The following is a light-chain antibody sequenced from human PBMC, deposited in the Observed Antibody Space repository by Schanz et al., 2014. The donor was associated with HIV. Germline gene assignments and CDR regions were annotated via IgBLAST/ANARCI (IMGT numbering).Light chain of an antibody. CDR3: AAWDDSLNSAA. CDR1: SSDVGGYNY. Sequence: QSALTQPPSASGSPGQSVAISCTGTSSDVGGYNYVSWYQQHPGKAPKPMIYEVSKRPSGVPDRFSGSKSGTSAALAISGLQSEDEADYYCAAWDDSLNSAAFGGGTQLTVL. CDR2: EVS. J-gene: IGLJ7*01. V-gene: IGLV2-8*01.